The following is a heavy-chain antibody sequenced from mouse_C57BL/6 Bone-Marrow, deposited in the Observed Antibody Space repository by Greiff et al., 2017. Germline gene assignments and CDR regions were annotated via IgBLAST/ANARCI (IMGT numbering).Heavy chain of an antibody. CDR1: GYTFTSYW. D-gene: IGHD2-2*01. CDR3: AREVYYGYFFDY. Sequence: QVQLQQPGAELVMPGASVKLSCKASGYTFTSYWMHWVKQRPGQGLEWIGELDPSDSYTNYNQKFKGKSTLTVDKSSSTAYMQLSSLTSEDSAVYYCAREVYYGYFFDYWGKGTTLTVSS. V-gene: IGHV1-69*01. CDR2: LDPSDSYT. J-gene: IGHJ2*01.